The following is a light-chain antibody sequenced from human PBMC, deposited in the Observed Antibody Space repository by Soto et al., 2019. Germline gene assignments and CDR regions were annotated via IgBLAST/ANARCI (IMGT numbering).Light chain of an antibody. Sequence: EIVLTQSPATLSLSPGERATLSCRASQSVSSYLAWYQQKPGQAPRLLIYDASNSATSIPARFSVSGSGTDFTLTIISLEPEYFAVYYCQQRSHWPLTFGVGTKVEIK. J-gene: IGKJ4*01. V-gene: IGKV3-11*01. CDR2: DAS. CDR1: QSVSSY. CDR3: QQRSHWPLT.